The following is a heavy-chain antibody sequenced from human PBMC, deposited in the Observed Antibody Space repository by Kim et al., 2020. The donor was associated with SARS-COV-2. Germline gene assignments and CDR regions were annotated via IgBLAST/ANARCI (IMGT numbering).Heavy chain of an antibody. D-gene: IGHD6-19*01. Sequence: DSVKGRFTISRDNANNSLYLQMNSLRAEDTALYYCAKDREIAVAGPTLDYWGQGTLVTVSS. CDR3: AKDREIAVAGPTLDY. V-gene: IGHV3-9*01. J-gene: IGHJ4*02.